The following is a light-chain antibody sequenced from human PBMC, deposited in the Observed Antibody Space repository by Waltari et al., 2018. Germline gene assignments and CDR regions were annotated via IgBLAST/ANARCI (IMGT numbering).Light chain of an antibody. CDR3: QQYNNWPGT. Sequence: ETVMTQSPATLSVSPGERATLSCRASQSVSSNLAWYQQKPGQAPRLLIYGASTRATGIPARFSGSGSGTEFTLTISSLQSEDFAVYYCQQYNNWPGTFGQGTKLEI. CDR1: QSVSSN. J-gene: IGKJ2*01. V-gene: IGKV3-15*01. CDR2: GAS.